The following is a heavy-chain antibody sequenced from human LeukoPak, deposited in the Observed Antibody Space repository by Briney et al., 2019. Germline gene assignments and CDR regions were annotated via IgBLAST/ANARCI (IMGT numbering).Heavy chain of an antibody. V-gene: IGHV5-51*01. Sequence: RGESLKISCKGSVYSFTSYWIGWVRQMPGKGLEWMGIIYPGDSDTRYSPSFQGQVTISADKSISTAYLQWSSLKASDTAMYYRARSAGGYDSSGYYRFWGQGTLVTVSS. CDR1: VYSFTSYW. D-gene: IGHD3-22*01. CDR2: IYPGDSDT. CDR3: ARSAGGYDSSGYYRF. J-gene: IGHJ4*02.